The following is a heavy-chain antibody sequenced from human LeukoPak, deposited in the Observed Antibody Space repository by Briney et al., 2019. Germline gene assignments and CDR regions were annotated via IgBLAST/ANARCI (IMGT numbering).Heavy chain of an antibody. Sequence: GGSLRLSCAASGFTFSRFRMSWVRQPPGKGLEWVANINQDGSEIYYVDSVKGRFTVSTDNAKNSLYLQMNSLRAEDTAVYYCARDCSGGSCYSGALDYWGQGTLVTVSS. J-gene: IGHJ4*02. D-gene: IGHD2-15*01. CDR3: ARDCSGGSCYSGALDY. CDR1: GFTFSRFR. V-gene: IGHV3-7*01. CDR2: INQDGSEI.